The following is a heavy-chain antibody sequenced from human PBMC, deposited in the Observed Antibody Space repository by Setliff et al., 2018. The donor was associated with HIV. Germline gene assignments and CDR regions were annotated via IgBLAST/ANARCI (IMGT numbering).Heavy chain of an antibody. CDR2: INPNSGNT. V-gene: IGHV1-46*01. Sequence: ASVKVSCKTSGYISTSQYVHWVRQAPGQGLEWVGLINPNSGNTRYAQTFQDRVAMTRDTSTSTVYLELSRLRLDDTAMYYCARERPGYGNYPDYWGQGSLVTVSS. CDR3: ARERPGYGNYPDY. J-gene: IGHJ4*02. CDR1: GYISTSQY. D-gene: IGHD3-22*01.